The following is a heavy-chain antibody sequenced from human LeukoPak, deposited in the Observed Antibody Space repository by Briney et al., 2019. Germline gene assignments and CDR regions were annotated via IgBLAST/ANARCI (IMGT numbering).Heavy chain of an antibody. D-gene: IGHD3-9*01. CDR1: GFTFSNYA. Sequence: GASLRLSCAASGFTFSNYAMSWVRQAPGKGLEWVSVIVGSGGSTYYADSVKGRFTISRDNPKNTLYLQMNSLRAEDTAVYYCAKWGDYDILTGYYDSDYWGQGTLVTVSS. CDR2: IVGSGGST. V-gene: IGHV3-23*01. J-gene: IGHJ4*02. CDR3: AKWGDYDILTGYYDSDY.